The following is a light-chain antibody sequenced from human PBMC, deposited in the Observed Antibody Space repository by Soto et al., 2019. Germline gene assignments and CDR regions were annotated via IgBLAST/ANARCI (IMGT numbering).Light chain of an antibody. V-gene: IGKV3-11*01. CDR3: QQRSNWSLT. Sequence: IVLTQSPATLSLSPGERATLSCRASQSVRTYLAWYQQRPGQAPRLLLYDASTRAPGIPDRFSGSGSGTDFTLTISSLEPEDFAVYYCQQRSNWSLTFGGGTKVEIK. J-gene: IGKJ4*01. CDR1: QSVRTY. CDR2: DAS.